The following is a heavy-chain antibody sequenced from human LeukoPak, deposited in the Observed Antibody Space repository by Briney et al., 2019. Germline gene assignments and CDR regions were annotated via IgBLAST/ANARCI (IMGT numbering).Heavy chain of an antibody. J-gene: IGHJ3*02. Sequence: PGGSLRLSCAASGFTFSSYSMNWVRQAPGKGLEWVSSISSSSYIYYADSVKGRFTISRDNAKNSLYLQMNSLRAEDAAVYYCARDLRIANDAFDIWGQGTMVTVSS. CDR1: GFTFSSYS. D-gene: IGHD6-13*01. V-gene: IGHV3-21*01. CDR2: ISSSSYI. CDR3: ARDLRIANDAFDI.